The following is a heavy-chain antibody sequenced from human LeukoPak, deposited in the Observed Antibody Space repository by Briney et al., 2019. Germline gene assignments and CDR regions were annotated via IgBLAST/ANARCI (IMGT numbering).Heavy chain of an antibody. Sequence: GGSLRLSCAASGFTFSTYPMHWVRQAPGKGLEWVAVISYDGSNEYYADSVKGRFTISRDNSKNTVYLQINTLRAEDTAVYYCARDRRDAYNIDAFDIWGQGTMVTVSS. D-gene: IGHD5-24*01. CDR2: ISYDGSNE. V-gene: IGHV3-30-3*01. J-gene: IGHJ3*02. CDR3: ARDRRDAYNIDAFDI. CDR1: GFTFSTYP.